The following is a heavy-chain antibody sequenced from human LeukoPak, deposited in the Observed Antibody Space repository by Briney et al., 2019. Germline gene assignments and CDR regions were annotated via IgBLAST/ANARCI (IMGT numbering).Heavy chain of an antibody. J-gene: IGHJ6*02. CDR3: ARDQHYYYYDMDV. Sequence: GGSLRLSCAASGFPFSSYAMHWVRQAPGKGLEWVALIWFDGSNKYYADSVKGRFTISRDNSKNTLYLQMNSLRAEDTAVYYCARDQHYYYYDMDVWGQGTTVTVSS. CDR1: GFPFSSYA. V-gene: IGHV3-33*01. CDR2: IWFDGSNK.